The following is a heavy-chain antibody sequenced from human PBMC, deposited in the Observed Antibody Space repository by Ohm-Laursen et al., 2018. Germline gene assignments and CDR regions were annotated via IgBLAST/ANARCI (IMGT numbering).Heavy chain of an antibody. D-gene: IGHD1-14*01. J-gene: IGHJ4*02. CDR1: GGSISSSSYY. CDR2: IYYSGPT. Sequence: SDTLSLTCTVSGGSISSSSYYWGWVRQPPGKGPEWIATIYYSGPTYYNPSLKSRVTISVDTSKNQFSLKLSSVTAADTAVYYCARLYNPGRVFDSWGQGTLVTVTS. V-gene: IGHV4-39*01. CDR3: ARLYNPGRVFDS.